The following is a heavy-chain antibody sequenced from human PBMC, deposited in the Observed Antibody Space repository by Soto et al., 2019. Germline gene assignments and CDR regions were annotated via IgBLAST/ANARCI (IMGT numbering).Heavy chain of an antibody. V-gene: IGHV3-23*01. CDR3: AKECKQWLVRNAYFDY. Sequence: EVQLLESGGGLVQPGGSLRLSCAASGFTFSSYAMSWVRQAPGKGLEWVSAISGSGGSTYYADSVKGRFTISRDNSKNTLYLQMNSLRAEDTVVYYCAKECKQWLVRNAYFDYWGQGTLVTVSS. CDR2: ISGSGGST. CDR1: GFTFSSYA. J-gene: IGHJ4*02. D-gene: IGHD6-19*01.